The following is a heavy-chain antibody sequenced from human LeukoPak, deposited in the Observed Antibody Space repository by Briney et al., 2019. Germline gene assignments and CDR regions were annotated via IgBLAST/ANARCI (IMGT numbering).Heavy chain of an antibody. CDR2: IIPIFGTA. V-gene: IGHV1-69*06. D-gene: IGHD5-18*01. CDR3: ARGYSYGYRYMDV. J-gene: IGHJ6*04. Sequence: GASVKVSCKASGGTFSSYAISWVRQAPGQGLEWMGGIIPIFGTANYAQKFQGRVTITADKSTSTAYMELSSLRSEDTAVYYCARGYSYGYRYMDVWGKGTTVTVSS. CDR1: GGTFSSYA.